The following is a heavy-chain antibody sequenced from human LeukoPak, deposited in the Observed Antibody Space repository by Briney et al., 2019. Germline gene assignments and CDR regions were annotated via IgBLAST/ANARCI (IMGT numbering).Heavy chain of an antibody. J-gene: IGHJ4*02. Sequence: PGGSLRLSCAASGFTFSSYSMNWVRQAPGKGLEWVSGISWNSGSIGYADSVKGRFTISRDNAKNSLYLQMNSLRAEDTALYYCAKDMGSMVRGVKDYWGQGSLVTVSS. D-gene: IGHD3-10*01. V-gene: IGHV3-9*01. CDR2: ISWNSGSI. CDR3: AKDMGSMVRGVKDY. CDR1: GFTFSSYS.